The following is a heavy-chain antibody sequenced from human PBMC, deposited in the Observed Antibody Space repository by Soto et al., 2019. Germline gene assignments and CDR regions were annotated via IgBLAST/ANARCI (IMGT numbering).Heavy chain of an antibody. D-gene: IGHD3-22*01. Sequence: PGGSLRLSCAASGFTSRSYSMNWVRQAPGKGPGCISYISRSSSTISYGDSVKGRFAISRDNARNSLSLQMNSLRDEDTAVYYCARRMIVTGGEDFDIRGQRPMGTVSS. V-gene: IGHV3-48*02. CDR3: ARRMIVTGGEDFDI. CDR1: GFTSRSYS. J-gene: IGHJ3*02. CDR2: ISRSSSTI.